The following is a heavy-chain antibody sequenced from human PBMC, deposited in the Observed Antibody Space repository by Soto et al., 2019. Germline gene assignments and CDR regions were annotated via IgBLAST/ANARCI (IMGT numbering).Heavy chain of an antibody. V-gene: IGHV3-23*01. CDR1: GFTFSSYA. CDR3: AKVLMSGYSRFDY. D-gene: IGHD3-16*02. Sequence: EVQLLQSGGGLVQPGGSLRLSCAASGFTFSSYALSWVRQAPGKGLEWVSAITGSGTNTYYADSVRGRFTISRDNSKNTLYLQMNSLRAEDTAVYYCAKVLMSGYSRFDYWGQGTLVTVSS. J-gene: IGHJ4*02. CDR2: ITGSGTNT.